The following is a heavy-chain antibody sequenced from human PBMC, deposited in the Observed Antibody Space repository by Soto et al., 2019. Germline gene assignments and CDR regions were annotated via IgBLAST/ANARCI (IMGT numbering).Heavy chain of an antibody. CDR2: IIPIFGTA. Sequence: GPSVKVSCKASGGTFSSYAISWVRQAPGQGLEWMGGIIPIFGTANYAQKFQGRVTITADESTSTAYMELSSLRSEDTAVYYCARDIRRRDGYNLVWFDPWGQGTLVTVSS. J-gene: IGHJ5*02. CDR1: GGTFSSYA. CDR3: ARDIRRRDGYNLVWFDP. V-gene: IGHV1-69*13. D-gene: IGHD5-12*01.